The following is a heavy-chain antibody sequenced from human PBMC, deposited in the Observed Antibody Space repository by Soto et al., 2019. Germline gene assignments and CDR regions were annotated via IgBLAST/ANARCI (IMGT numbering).Heavy chain of an antibody. CDR3: ARVSYDFWSGYYSRYYGMDV. D-gene: IGHD3-3*01. CDR1: GFTFSSYA. Sequence: QVQLVESGGGVVQPGRSLRLSRAASGFTFSSYAMHWVRQAPGKGLEWVAVISYDGSNKYYADSVKGRFTISRDNSKNTLYLQMNSLRAEDTAVYYCARVSYDFWSGYYSRYYGMDVWGQGTTVTVSS. CDR2: ISYDGSNK. J-gene: IGHJ6*02. V-gene: IGHV3-30-3*01.